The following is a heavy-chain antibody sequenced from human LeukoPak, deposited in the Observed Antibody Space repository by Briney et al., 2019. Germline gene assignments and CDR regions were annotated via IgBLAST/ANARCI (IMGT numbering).Heavy chain of an antibody. CDR2: INWNGGST. D-gene: IGHD3-16*01. J-gene: IGHJ6*04. Sequence: RGSLRLSCAASGFTFDDYGMSWVRQVSGKGLEWVSGINWNGGSTGYVDSVKGRFTISRDNAKNSLYLQMNSLRAEDTALYYCARWASKGGMDVWGKGTTVTVSS. CDR1: GFTFDDYG. V-gene: IGHV3-20*04. CDR3: ARWASKGGMDV.